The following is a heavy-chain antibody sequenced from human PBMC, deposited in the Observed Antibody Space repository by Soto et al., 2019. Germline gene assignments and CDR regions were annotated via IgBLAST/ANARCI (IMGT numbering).Heavy chain of an antibody. J-gene: IGHJ3*02. Sequence: VQLVESGGGLVEPGGSLRLSCEASGFPFSDHYMNWIRQAPGKGLEWISYINFSGVTVYYAASVKGRFTISRDNAKNSLYLPMSRLTAEDTAMYYCVRDPSTRHGFDIWGQGTMVIVSS. D-gene: IGHD2-2*01. CDR3: VRDPSTRHGFDI. V-gene: IGHV3-11*01. CDR1: GFPFSDHY. CDR2: INFSGVTV.